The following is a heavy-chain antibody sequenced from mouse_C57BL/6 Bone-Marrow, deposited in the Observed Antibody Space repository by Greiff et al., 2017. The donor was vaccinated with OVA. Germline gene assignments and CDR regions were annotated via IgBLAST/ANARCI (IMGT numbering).Heavy chain of an antibody. V-gene: IGHV1-19*01. J-gene: IGHJ2*01. D-gene: IGHD2-2*01. CDR3: ARPPYYGYDVPLFDY. CDR1: GYTFTDYY. Sequence: VQLQQSGPVLVKPGASVKMSCKASGYTFTDYYMNWVKQSHGKSLEWIGVINPYNGGTSYNQKFKGKATLTVDKSSSTAYMELNSLTSEDSAVYYCARPPYYGYDVPLFDYWGQGTTLTVSS. CDR2: INPYNGGT.